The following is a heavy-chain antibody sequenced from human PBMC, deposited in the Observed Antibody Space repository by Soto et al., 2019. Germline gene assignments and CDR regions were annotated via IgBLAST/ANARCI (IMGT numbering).Heavy chain of an antibody. CDR3: ARSVVRGSGDAFDI. D-gene: IGHD3-10*01. CDR2: IYYSGST. J-gene: IGHJ3*02. V-gene: IGHV4-31*03. CDR1: GGSISSGGYY. Sequence: QVQLQESGPGLVKPSQTLSLTCTVSGGSISSGGYYWSWIRQHPGKGLEWIGYIYYSGSTYYNPSLRGRVTVSVDTSKNQFSLRLSSVAAADTAVYDWARSVVRGSGDAFDIWGQGTMVTVSS.